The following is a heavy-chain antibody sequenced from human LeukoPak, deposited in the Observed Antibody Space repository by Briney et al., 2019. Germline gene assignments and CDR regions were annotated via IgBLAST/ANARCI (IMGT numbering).Heavy chain of an antibody. J-gene: IGHJ6*03. CDR2: IRYDGSNK. D-gene: IGHD3-10*01. CDR1: GFTFSSYG. Sequence: GGSLRLSCAASGFTFSSYGMHWVRQAPGKGLEWVAFIRYDGSNKYYADSVKGRFTISRDNSKNTLYLQMNSLRAEDTAVYYCAKVAGSGRPGQYCYYMDVWGKGTTVTVSS. V-gene: IGHV3-30*02. CDR3: AKVAGSGRPGQYCYYMDV.